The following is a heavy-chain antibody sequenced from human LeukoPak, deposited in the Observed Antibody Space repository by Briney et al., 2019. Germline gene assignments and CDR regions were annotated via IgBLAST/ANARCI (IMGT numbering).Heavy chain of an antibody. V-gene: IGHV3-30*18. Sequence: GGSLRLSCAASGFTFSSYGMHWVRQAPGKGLEWVAVISYDGSNKYYADSVKGRFTISRDNSKNTLYLQMNSLRAEGTAVYYCAKDHSGSRRGGAFDIWGQGTMVTVSS. J-gene: IGHJ3*02. CDR2: ISYDGSNK. CDR3: AKDHSGSRRGGAFDI. CDR1: GFTFSSYG. D-gene: IGHD1-26*01.